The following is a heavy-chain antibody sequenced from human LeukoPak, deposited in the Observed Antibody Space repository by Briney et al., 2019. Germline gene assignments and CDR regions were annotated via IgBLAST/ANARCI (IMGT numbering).Heavy chain of an antibody. V-gene: IGHV3-30*18. Sequence: PGGSLRLSCAASGFTFSSYGMHWVRQAPGKGLEWVAVISYDGSNKYYADSVKGRFTISRDNSKNTLYLQMNSLRAEDTAVYYCAKRSDYGGDWKYFDYWGQGTLVTVSS. J-gene: IGHJ4*02. CDR2: ISYDGSNK. CDR1: GFTFSSYG. CDR3: AKRSDYGGDWKYFDY. D-gene: IGHD4-23*01.